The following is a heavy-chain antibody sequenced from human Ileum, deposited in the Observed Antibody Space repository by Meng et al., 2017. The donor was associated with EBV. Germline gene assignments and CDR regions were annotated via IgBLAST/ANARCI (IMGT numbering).Heavy chain of an antibody. V-gene: IGHV4-61*08. CDR3: ARERGGGDRGIH. J-gene: IGHJ4*02. D-gene: IGHD2-21*02. CDR1: NGSVSSYGYY. Sequence: QVQLQESGPGRVXPXXXXXLTCSVSNGSVSSYGYYWTWIRQPPGKGLEWIGYMSYTGSTNYNSSLKSRVTISVDTSKNQFSLKLTSVTAADTAVYYCARERGGGDRGIHWGQGTLVTVSS. CDR2: MSYTGST.